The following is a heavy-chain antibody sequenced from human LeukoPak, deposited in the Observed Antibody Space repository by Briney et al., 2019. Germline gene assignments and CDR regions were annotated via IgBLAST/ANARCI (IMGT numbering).Heavy chain of an antibody. D-gene: IGHD5-18*01. CDR3: ASPRRDTAMARAFDI. V-gene: IGHV1-69*06. CDR2: IIPIFGTA. J-gene: IGHJ3*02. Sequence: ASVKVSCKASGGTFSSYAISCVRQAPGQGLEWMGGIIPIFGTANYAQKFQGRVTITADKSTSTAYMELSSLRSEDTAVYYCASPRRDTAMARAFDIWGQGTMVTVSS. CDR1: GGTFSSYA.